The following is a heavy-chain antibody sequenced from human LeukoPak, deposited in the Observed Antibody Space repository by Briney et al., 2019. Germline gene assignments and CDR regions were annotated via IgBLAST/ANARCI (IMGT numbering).Heavy chain of an antibody. CDR1: GYSFTRNW. Sequence: GESLQISCKGSGYSFTRNWIGWVRQMPGKGLEWMAIIYPGDSDTRYSPSFQGQVTISADKSINTAYLQWSSLKASDTAMYYCARRVVNNRNWYFDLWGRGTQVTVAS. V-gene: IGHV5-51*01. D-gene: IGHD4-23*01. J-gene: IGHJ2*01. CDR2: IYPGDSDT. CDR3: ARRVVNNRNWYFDL.